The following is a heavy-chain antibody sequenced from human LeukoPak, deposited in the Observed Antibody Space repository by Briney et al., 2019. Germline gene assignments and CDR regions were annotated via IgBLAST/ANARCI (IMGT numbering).Heavy chain of an antibody. CDR3: ARRLELVEGFDY. D-gene: IGHD1-7*01. CDR1: GFTFSSYW. CDR2: INTDGSST. V-gene: IGHV3-74*01. J-gene: IGHJ4*02. Sequence: GGSLRLSCAASGFTFSSYWMHWVRQAPGKGLVWVSRINTDGSSTSYADSVKGRFTISRDNSKNTLYLQMNSLRAEDTAVYYCARRLELVEGFDYWGQGTLVTVSS.